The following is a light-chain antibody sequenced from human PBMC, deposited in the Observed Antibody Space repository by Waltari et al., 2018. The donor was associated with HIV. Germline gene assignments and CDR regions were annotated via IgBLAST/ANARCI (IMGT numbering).Light chain of an antibody. CDR2: WAS. CDR1: HGVLSWPQNKNF. V-gene: IGKV4-1*01. Sequence: DIVMTQSPDSLAVSVGERATIHCKSSHGVLSWPQNKNFLAWYQQKPGQPPKLLIYWASTRESGVPARFSGSGSGTDFSLTISSLQAEDVAIYYCQQYHSIPWTFGQGTKVEIK. CDR3: QQYHSIPWT. J-gene: IGKJ1*01.